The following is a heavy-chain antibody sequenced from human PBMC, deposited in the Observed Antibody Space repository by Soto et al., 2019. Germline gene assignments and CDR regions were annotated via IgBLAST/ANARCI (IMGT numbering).Heavy chain of an antibody. CDR3: ARGGSGYVWFNEC. CDR2: IIPIFGTA. Sequence: XSEQVSFKASWGIFFSYAISWVRQAPGQGLESMGGIIPIFGTANYAQKFQGRVTITADESTNTGYMDLSSLKCQDPAPSFCARGGSGYVWFNECWGQRPLVIVSS. CDR1: WGIFFSYA. J-gene: IGHJ4*02. D-gene: IGHD3-22*01. V-gene: IGHV1-69*13.